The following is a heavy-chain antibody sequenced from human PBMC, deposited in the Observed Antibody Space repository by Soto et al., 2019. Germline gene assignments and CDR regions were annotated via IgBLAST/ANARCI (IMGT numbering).Heavy chain of an antibody. Sequence: SETLSLTCTVSGGSISSSSYYWGWIRQPPGKGLEWIGSIYYSGSTYYNPSLKSRVTISVDTSKNQFSLKLSSVTAADTAVYYCARGPYYYDGGFDYWGQGTLVTVSS. CDR2: IYYSGST. CDR1: GGSISSSSYY. CDR3: ARGPYYYDGGFDY. D-gene: IGHD3-22*01. J-gene: IGHJ4*02. V-gene: IGHV4-39*07.